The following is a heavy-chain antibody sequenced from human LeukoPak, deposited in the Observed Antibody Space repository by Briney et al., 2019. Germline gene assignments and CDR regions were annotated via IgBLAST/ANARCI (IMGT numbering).Heavy chain of an antibody. D-gene: IGHD6-19*01. CDR2: IKQDGSDR. CDR1: GFTFRNYW. CDR3: VRNLAVAGTCFDS. J-gene: IGHJ4*02. V-gene: IGHV3-7*03. Sequence: GGSLRLSCAASGFTFRNYWMSWVRQAPGTGLEWVANIKQDGSDRNYVTSVRGRFTISRDNAESSLYLQMNSLRVEDTAVYYCVRNLAVAGTCFDSWGQGTLVTVSS.